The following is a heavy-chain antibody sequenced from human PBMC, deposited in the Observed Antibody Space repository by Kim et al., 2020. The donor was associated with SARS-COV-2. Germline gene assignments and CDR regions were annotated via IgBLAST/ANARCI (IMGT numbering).Heavy chain of an antibody. Sequence: TKSYADYVKGRFTTYKANAKNSLYLQMNSLRAEDTAVYYCARPDYGIGMDVWGQGTTVTVSS. V-gene: IGHV3-11*04. CDR2: TK. D-gene: IGHD4-17*01. CDR3: ARPDYGIGMDV. J-gene: IGHJ6*02.